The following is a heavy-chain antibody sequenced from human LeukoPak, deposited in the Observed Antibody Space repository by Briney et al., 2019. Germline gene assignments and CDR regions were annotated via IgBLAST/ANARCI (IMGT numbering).Heavy chain of an antibody. CDR3: AKVAAAYNWFDP. D-gene: IGHD2-15*01. CDR2: IWYDGSNK. Sequence: GGSLRLSCAASGFTFSSYGMHWVRQAPGKGLEWVAVIWYDGSNKYYADSVKGRFTISRDNSKNTLYLQMNSLRAEDTAVYYCAKVAAAYNWFDPWGQGTLVTVSS. J-gene: IGHJ5*02. CDR1: GFTFSSYG. V-gene: IGHV3-33*06.